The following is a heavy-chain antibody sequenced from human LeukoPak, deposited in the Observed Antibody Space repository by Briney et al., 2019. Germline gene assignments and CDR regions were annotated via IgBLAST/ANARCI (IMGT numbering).Heavy chain of an antibody. D-gene: IGHD3-9*01. Sequence: GGSLRLSCAASKFTFSTSAMSWVRQAPGKGLEWVSAISGSGANTYYVDSVKGRFTISRDNSKNTLYLEMSSLRSDDTAVYYCAKESQTYYDIMTGYPNYYFDYWGQGTLVTVPS. V-gene: IGHV3-23*01. J-gene: IGHJ4*02. CDR1: KFTFSTSA. CDR2: ISGSGANT. CDR3: AKESQTYYDIMTGYPNYYFDY.